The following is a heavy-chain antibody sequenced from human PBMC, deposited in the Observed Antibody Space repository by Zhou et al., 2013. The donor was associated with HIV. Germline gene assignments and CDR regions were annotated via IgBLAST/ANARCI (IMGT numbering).Heavy chain of an antibody. CDR2: TVLRLGEV. D-gene: IGHD3-16*02. V-gene: IGHV1-69*05. Sequence: QVHLVQSGAAVKRPGASVKVSCKASGYTLTGFGVSWVRQVPGHGLEWMGGTVLRLGEVSYAQVFQDRVTITTDDARGTAHMELSSLRCEDTGVYYCARDRGEGSFKFFYVMDVWDGETTVTVSS. CDR1: GYTLTGFG. CDR3: ARDRGEGSFKFFYVMDV. J-gene: IGHJ6*04.